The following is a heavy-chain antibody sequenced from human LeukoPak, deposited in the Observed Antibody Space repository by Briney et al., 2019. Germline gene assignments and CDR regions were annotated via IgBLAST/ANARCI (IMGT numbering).Heavy chain of an antibody. CDR2: IYYSGST. Sequence: SQTLSLTCTVSGGSISSGGHYCSWIRQHPGKGLEWIGYIYYSGSTYYNPSLKSRVTISVDTSKNQFSLKLSSVTAADTAVYYCARGRTVTRCLDYWGQGTLVTVSS. J-gene: IGHJ4*02. V-gene: IGHV4-31*03. CDR1: GGSISSGGHY. D-gene: IGHD4-11*01. CDR3: ARGRTVTRCLDY.